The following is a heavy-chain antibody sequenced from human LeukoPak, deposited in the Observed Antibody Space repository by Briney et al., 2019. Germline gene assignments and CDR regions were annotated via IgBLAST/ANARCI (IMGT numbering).Heavy chain of an antibody. V-gene: IGHV4-34*01. J-gene: IGHJ5*02. CDR3: AREDGSGSYLGGFDP. Sequence: SETLSLTCAVYGGSFSGYYWSWIRQPPGKGLEWIGEINHSGSTNYNPSLKSRVTISVDTSKNQFSLKLSSVTAADTAVYYCAREDGSGSYLGGFDPWGQGTLVTVSS. CDR2: INHSGST. D-gene: IGHD3-10*01. CDR1: GGSFSGYY.